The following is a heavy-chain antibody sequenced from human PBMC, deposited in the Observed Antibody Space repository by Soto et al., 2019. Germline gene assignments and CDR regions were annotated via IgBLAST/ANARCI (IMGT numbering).Heavy chain of an antibody. V-gene: IGHV1-69*01. CDR3: ARDLIAAAGTVGGFDY. D-gene: IGHD6-13*01. Sequence: QVQLVQSGAEVKKPGSSVKVSCKASGGTFSSYAISWVRQAPGQGLEWMGGIFPIFGTANYAQKFQGRVTVTADESTSTAYMELSSLRSEETAVYYCARDLIAAAGTVGGFDYWGQGTLVTVSS. CDR1: GGTFSSYA. CDR2: IFPIFGTA. J-gene: IGHJ4*02.